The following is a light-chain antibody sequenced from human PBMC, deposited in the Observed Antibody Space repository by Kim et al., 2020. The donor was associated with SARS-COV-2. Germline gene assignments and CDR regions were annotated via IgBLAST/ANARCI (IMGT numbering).Light chain of an antibody. V-gene: IGKV3-20*01. CDR1: QSVRSGY. J-gene: IGKJ1*01. Sequence: SPGERATLSCRASQSVRSGYLAWYQQKPGQAPSLLIYDASRRATGIPDRISGSGSGTDFTLTISRLEPEDFAVYYCQQYGSSPWTFGLGTKVDIK. CDR3: QQYGSSPWT. CDR2: DAS.